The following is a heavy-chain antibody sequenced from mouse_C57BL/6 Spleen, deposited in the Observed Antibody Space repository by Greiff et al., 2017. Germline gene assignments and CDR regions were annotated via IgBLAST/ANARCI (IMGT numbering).Heavy chain of an antibody. D-gene: IGHD2-4*01. CDR2: ISYDGSN. CDR1: GYSITSGYY. Sequence: VQLKESGPGLVKPSQSLSLTCSVTGYSITSGYYWKWIRQFPGNKLEWMGYISYDGSNNYNPSLKNQISITRDTSKNQFFLNLNSVTTEDTATYYCARDHYDYALAYWGQGTLVTVSA. J-gene: IGHJ3*01. V-gene: IGHV3-6*01. CDR3: ARDHYDYALAY.